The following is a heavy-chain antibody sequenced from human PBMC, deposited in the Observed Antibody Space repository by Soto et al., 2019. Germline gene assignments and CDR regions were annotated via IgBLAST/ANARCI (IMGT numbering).Heavy chain of an antibody. CDR3: ARCMGYDESGLFDPTFDR. CDR1: GDSMNSEY. J-gene: IGHJ4*02. Sequence: PSETLSLTCSVSGDSMNSEYWTWIRQPPGKGLEWIGYIFPTGTTNYNPSLKSRVIISVDRSKNEFSLDLFSATAADTATYYCARCMGYDESGLFDPTFDRWGQGTRVTVSS. V-gene: IGHV4-59*12. CDR2: IFPTGTT. D-gene: IGHD3-22*01.